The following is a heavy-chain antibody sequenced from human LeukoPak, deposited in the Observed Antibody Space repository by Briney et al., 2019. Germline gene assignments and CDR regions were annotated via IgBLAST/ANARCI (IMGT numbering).Heavy chain of an antibody. V-gene: IGHV4-34*01. CDR3: ARPYSSGWYGRKSFDY. Sequence: LSETLSLTCAVYGGSFIGYYWSWIRQPPGKGLEWIGEINHSGSTNYNSSLKGRVTISVDTSKNQFSLKLSSVTAADTAVYYCARPYSSGWYGRKSFDYWGQGTLVTVSS. J-gene: IGHJ4*02. D-gene: IGHD6-19*01. CDR2: INHSGST. CDR1: GGSFIGYY.